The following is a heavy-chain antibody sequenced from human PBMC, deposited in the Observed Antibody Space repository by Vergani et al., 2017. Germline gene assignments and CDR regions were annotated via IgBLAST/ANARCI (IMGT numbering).Heavy chain of an antibody. D-gene: IGHD6-13*01. Sequence: EVQLVESGGGLVQPGRSLSLSCAASGVTFVDNAMHWVRQAPGKGLEWVSGINWNSDSIAYPDSVKGRFTISRNNAKNSLYLQMNRLRAEDTALYYCVKDMAASGNYWYFDVWGRGTLVTVSS. CDR1: GVTFVDNA. J-gene: IGHJ2*01. V-gene: IGHV3-9*01. CDR2: INWNSDSI. CDR3: VKDMAASGNYWYFDV.